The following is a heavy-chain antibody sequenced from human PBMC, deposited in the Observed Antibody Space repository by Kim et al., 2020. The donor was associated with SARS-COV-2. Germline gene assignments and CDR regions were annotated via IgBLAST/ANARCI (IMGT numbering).Heavy chain of an antibody. Sequence: GNPTYAQGFTGRFVFSLDTSISTAYLQISSLKAEDTAVYYCARDPAVAGTGYWGQGTLVTVSS. J-gene: IGHJ4*02. V-gene: IGHV7-4-1*02. CDR2: GNP. CDR3: ARDPAVAGTGY. D-gene: IGHD6-19*01.